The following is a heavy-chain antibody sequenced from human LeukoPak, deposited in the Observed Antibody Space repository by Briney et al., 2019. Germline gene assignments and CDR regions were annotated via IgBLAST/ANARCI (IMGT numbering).Heavy chain of an antibody. CDR3: ARESHVRGVSD. J-gene: IGHJ4*02. D-gene: IGHD3-10*01. Sequence: SQTLSLTCTVSGGSISSGGYYWSWIRQTPGKGLEWIGYIYYSGSTYYNPSLKSRVTISVDTSKNQFSLKLSSVTAADTAVYYCARESHVRGVSDWGQGTLVTVSS. V-gene: IGHV4-31*03. CDR1: GGSISSGGYY. CDR2: IYYSGST.